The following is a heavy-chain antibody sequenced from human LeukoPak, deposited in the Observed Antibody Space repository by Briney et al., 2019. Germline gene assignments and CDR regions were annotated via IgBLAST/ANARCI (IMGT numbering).Heavy chain of an antibody. CDR3: ARDPVYYYYGMDV. J-gene: IGHJ6*02. V-gene: IGHV1-2*06. CDR2: INPNSGGT. Sequence: GASVKVSCKASGYTFTGYYMHWVRQAPGQGLEWMGRINPNSGGTNYAQKFQGRVTMTRDTSISTAYMELGRLRSDDTAVYYCARDPVYYYYGMDVWGQGTTVTVSS. CDR1: GYTFTGYY.